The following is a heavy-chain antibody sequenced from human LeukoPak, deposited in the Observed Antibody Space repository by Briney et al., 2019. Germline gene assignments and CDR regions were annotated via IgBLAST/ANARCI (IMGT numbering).Heavy chain of an antibody. V-gene: IGHV1-69*05. CDR1: GYTFTSYD. CDR3: ASTPLYYYYYMDV. CDR2: IIPILGTA. Sequence: GASVKVSCKASGYTFTSYDINWVRQAPGQGLEWMGGIIPILGTANYAQKFQGRVTITTDESTSTVYMELRSLRSEDTAVYYCASTPLYYYYYMDVWGLGTTVTVSS. J-gene: IGHJ6*03.